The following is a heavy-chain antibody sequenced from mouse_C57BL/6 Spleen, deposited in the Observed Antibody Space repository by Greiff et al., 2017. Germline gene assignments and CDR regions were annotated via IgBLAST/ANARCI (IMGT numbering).Heavy chain of an antibody. CDR2: IYPGDGDT. V-gene: IGHV1-80*01. J-gene: IGHJ4*01. CDR3: ARARANNYYAMDY. CDR1: GYAFSSYW. Sequence: VKLQESGAELVKPGASVKISCKASGYAFSSYWMNWVKQRPGQGLEWIGQIYPGDGDTNYNGKFKGKATLTADKSSSTAYMQLSSLTSEDSAVYFCARARANNYYAMDYWGQGTSVTVSS. D-gene: IGHD1-3*01.